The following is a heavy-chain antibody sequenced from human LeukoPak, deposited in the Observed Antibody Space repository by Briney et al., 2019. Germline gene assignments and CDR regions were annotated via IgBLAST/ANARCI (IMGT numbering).Heavy chain of an antibody. CDR3: ARSGYYSGWYSVGAFDI. V-gene: IGHV3-7*01. CDR2: INQDGSQK. Sequence: GGSLRLSCAVSGFTFSDSWMSWARQAPGEGLEWVAIINQDGSQKDYVDSVEGRFTVSRDNSKNTLYLQMNSLRAEDTAVYYCARSGYYSGWYSVGAFDIWGQGTMVTVSS. J-gene: IGHJ3*02. CDR1: GFTFSDSW. D-gene: IGHD6-19*01.